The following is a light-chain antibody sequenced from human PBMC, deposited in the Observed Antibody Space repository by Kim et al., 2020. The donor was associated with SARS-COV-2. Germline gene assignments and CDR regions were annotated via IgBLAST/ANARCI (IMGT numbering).Light chain of an antibody. J-gene: IGKJ2*03. CDR1: QDSRNY. CDR2: DAS. Sequence: ASVGDRVNITCQASQDSRNYLNWYQQKPGKAPKLLIYDASNLETGVPSRFSGSGSGTDFTFTISSLQPEDIATYYCQQYDNLPYSFGQGTKLEI. V-gene: IGKV1-33*01. CDR3: QQYDNLPYS.